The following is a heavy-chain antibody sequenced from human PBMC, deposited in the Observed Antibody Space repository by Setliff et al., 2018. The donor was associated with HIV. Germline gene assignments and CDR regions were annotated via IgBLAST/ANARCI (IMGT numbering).Heavy chain of an antibody. CDR1: GGSISSHY. CDR3: ASLLNLGPKSFFDY. D-gene: IGHD2-15*01. CDR2: IYYSGST. V-gene: IGHV4-59*11. Sequence: SETLSLTCTVSGGSISSHYWSWIRQPPGKGLEWIGYIYYSGSTNYNPSLKSRVTISVDTSKKQLSLKMSSVTAADTAVYYCASLLNLGPKSFFDYWGQGALVTVSS. J-gene: IGHJ4*02.